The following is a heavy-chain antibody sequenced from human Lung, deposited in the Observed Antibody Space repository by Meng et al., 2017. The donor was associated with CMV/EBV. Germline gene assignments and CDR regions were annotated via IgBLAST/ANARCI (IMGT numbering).Heavy chain of an antibody. CDR3: AKDDPVLHQ. J-gene: IGHJ4*02. CDR2: IRYDESDK. CDR1: GFTCTSYG. V-gene: IGHV3-30*02. Sequence: VELVESGGGVGQPGGSLRLSCAAPGFTCTSYGMHWVRQAPGKGLEWVAFIRYDESDKYYGESVKGRFTISRDTSRNTLDLQMNSLRPEDTGVYYCAKDDPVLHQWGQGTLVTVSS.